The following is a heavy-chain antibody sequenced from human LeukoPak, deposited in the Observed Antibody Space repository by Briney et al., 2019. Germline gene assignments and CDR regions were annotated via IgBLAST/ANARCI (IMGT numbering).Heavy chain of an antibody. V-gene: IGHV4-59*01. CDR2: IYYSGST. CDR1: GGSIGSYY. J-gene: IGHJ4*02. CDR3: ARASTMITFGGVIVNHPFDY. D-gene: IGHD3-16*02. Sequence: SETLSLTCTVSGGSIGSYYWSWIRQPPGKGLEWIGYIYYSGSTNYNPSLKSRVTISVDTSKNQFSLKLSSVTAADTAVYYCARASTMITFGGVIVNHPFDYWGQGTLVTVSS.